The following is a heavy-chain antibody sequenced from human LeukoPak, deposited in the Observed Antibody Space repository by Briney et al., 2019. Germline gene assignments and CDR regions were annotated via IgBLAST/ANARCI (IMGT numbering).Heavy chain of an antibody. CDR3: ARLGGVAFFDY. V-gene: IGHV3-53*01. Sequence: PGGSLRLSCAASGFTFSNAYMNWARQAPGKGLEWVSVIYSGGSTYYADSVKGRFTISRDNSKNTLYLQMNSLRAEDTAVYYCARLGGVAFFDYWGQGTLVTVSS. J-gene: IGHJ4*02. D-gene: IGHD3-16*01. CDR2: IYSGGST. CDR1: GFTFSNAY.